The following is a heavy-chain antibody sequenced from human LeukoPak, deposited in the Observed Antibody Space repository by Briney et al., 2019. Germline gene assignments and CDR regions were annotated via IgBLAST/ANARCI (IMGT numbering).Heavy chain of an antibody. V-gene: IGHV4-61*02. D-gene: IGHD6-13*01. CDR3: ARAVGVSIAAAGTRAYYFDY. CDR2: IYTSGST. Sequence: SETLSLTCAVSGGSISSGSYYWSWIRQPAGKGLEWIGRIYTSGSTNYNPSLKSRVTISVDTSKNQFSLKLSSVTAADTAVYYCARAVGVSIAAAGTRAYYFDYWGQGTLVTVSS. CDR1: GGSISSGSYY. J-gene: IGHJ4*02.